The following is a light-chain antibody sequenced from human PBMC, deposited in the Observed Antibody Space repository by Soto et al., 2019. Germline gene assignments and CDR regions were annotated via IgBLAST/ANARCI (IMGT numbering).Light chain of an antibody. V-gene: IGKV1-33*01. CDR3: QQYDDLPLT. CDR1: QGITNY. J-gene: IGKJ4*01. CDR2: NAS. Sequence: DVLMTQSPSSLSASVGDRVTITCQASQGITNYLSWYQQKPGKAPKLLIYNASNLKTGVPSRFSGGVSGTYFTFTISSLRPEDFATYYCQQYDDLPLTFGGGTKVEIK.